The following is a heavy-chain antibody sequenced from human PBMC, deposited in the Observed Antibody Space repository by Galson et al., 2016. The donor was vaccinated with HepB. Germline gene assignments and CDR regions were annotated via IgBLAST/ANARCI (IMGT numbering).Heavy chain of an antibody. CDR2: IWYDGNE. CDR1: GFIFSSYG. J-gene: IGHJ4*02. CDR3: ARGRNGFGSSTDH. D-gene: IGHD1-26*01. Sequence: SLRLSCAASGFIFSSYGMHWVRQAPGKGLEWVAVIWYDGNEYYADSVKGRFTISRDNSKNTLYLQISTLRAEDTAVYYCARGRNGFGSSTDHWGQGTLVTVSS. V-gene: IGHV3-33*01.